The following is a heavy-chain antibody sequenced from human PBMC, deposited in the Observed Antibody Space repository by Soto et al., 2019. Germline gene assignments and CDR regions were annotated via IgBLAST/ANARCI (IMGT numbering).Heavy chain of an antibody. CDR2: IYYSGST. CDR1: GGSISYYY. Sequence: SETLSLTCTVSGGSISYYYWSWIRQPPGKGLEWIGYIYYSGSTNYNPSLKSRVTISVDTSKNQFSLQLSSVTAADTAVYYCARDTLGVTPSKAFDIWGQGTMVTVSS. D-gene: IGHD1-26*01. CDR3: ARDTLGVTPSKAFDI. J-gene: IGHJ3*02. V-gene: IGHV4-59*01.